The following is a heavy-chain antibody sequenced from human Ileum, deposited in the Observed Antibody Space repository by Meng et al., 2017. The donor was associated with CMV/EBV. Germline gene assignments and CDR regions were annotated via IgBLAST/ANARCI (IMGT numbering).Heavy chain of an antibody. Sequence: QVQLVQSWAEVKKPGASVKVSCKASGYTFSGYYKQWVRQAPGQGLEWMGWINPKSDRTKYAQKFQGRVTMNRDTSTSTAYMEVSRLRSDDTAVYYCARGVRVGTSREFYFDLWGQGTLVTVSS. D-gene: IGHD1-26*01. J-gene: IGHJ4*02. V-gene: IGHV1-2*02. CDR3: ARGVRVGTSREFYFDL. CDR2: INPKSDRT. CDR1: GYTFSGYY.